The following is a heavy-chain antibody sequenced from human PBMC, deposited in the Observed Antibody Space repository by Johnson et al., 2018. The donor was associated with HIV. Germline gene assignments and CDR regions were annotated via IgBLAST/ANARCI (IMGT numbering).Heavy chain of an antibody. CDR1: GFTFSSYG. CDR3: ARAPNYYDDSSGYGGAFDI. Sequence: QMLLVESGGGVVQPGRSLRLSCTASGFTFSSYGMHWVRQAPGKGLEWLAVISYDGSNKYYADSVKGRFTISRDNSKNTLYLQMNSLRAEDTAVYYCARAPNYYDDSSGYGGAFDIWGQGTMVTVSS. V-gene: IGHV3-30*19. J-gene: IGHJ3*02. D-gene: IGHD3-22*01. CDR2: ISYDGSNK.